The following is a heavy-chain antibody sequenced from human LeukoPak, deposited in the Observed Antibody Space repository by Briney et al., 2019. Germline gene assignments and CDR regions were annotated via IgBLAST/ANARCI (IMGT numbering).Heavy chain of an antibody. J-gene: IGHJ4*02. CDR2: ISYDGSNK. CDR1: GFTFSSYW. Sequence: GGSLRLSCAASGFTFSSYWMSWVRRAPGKGLEWVAVISYDGSNKYYADSVKGRFTISRDNSKNTLYLQMNSLRAEDTAVYYCAKDRDPDGAQLDYWGQGTLVTVSS. D-gene: IGHD4-17*01. CDR3: AKDRDPDGAQLDY. V-gene: IGHV3-30*18.